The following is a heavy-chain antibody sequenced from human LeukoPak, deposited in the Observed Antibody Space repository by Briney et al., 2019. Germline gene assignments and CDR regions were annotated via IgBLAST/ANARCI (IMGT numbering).Heavy chain of an antibody. J-gene: IGHJ6*02. CDR2: IKNDGSGT. CDR1: GFTFSNYW. V-gene: IGHV3-74*01. Sequence: GGSLRLSCAASGFTFSNYWMHWVRQAPGKGLVWVSRIKNDGSGTIYADSVKGRFTISRDNAKNTLYLQMNSLRAEDTAVYYCAKGLAAALYYYYGMDVWGQGTTVTVSS. D-gene: IGHD6-13*01. CDR3: AKGLAAALYYYYGMDV.